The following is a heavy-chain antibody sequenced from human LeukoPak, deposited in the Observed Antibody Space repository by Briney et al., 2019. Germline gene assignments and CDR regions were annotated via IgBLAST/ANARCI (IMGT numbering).Heavy chain of an antibody. V-gene: IGHV4-31*03. D-gene: IGHD5-24*01. Sequence: PSETLSLTCTVSGGSVRSGGYYWNWIRQHPGEGLEWIGYLDYSGSTNYNPSLKSRISISTDTSKNQISLKLTSLTAADTAEYYCATQRDGYYNDAFDMWGQGTLVIVSS. CDR1: GGSVRSGGYY. CDR2: LDYSGST. CDR3: ATQRDGYYNDAFDM. J-gene: IGHJ3*02.